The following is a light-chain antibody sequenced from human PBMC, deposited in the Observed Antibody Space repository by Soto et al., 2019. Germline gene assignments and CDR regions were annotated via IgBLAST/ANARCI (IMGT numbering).Light chain of an antibody. J-gene: IGKJ5*01. CDR2: GTS. CDR3: QQYGSSIT. CDR1: QSVPRSY. V-gene: IGKV3-20*01. Sequence: EIVLTQSPPTLSLSPVPRAILYCRASQSVPRSYLAWYQQKPGQPPRLLIYGTSSRATGPPDRFSGSGSGTDFTLTISRLEPEDFAVFYRQQYGSSITFGQGTRVEIK.